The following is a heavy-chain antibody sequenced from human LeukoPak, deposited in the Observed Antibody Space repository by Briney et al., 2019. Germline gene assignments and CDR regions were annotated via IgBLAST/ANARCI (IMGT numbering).Heavy chain of an antibody. D-gene: IGHD2-8*01. CDR1: GYTFTSYY. CDR3: ARKSSDIVLMVYAIQSYGMDV. CDR2: INPSGGST. Sequence: VSVKVSCKASGYTFTSYYMHWVRQAPGQGLEWMGIINPSGGSTSYAQKFQGRVTMTRNTSISTAYMELSSLRSEDTAVYYCARKSSDIVLMVYAIQSYGMDVWGQGTTVTVSS. J-gene: IGHJ6*02. V-gene: IGHV1-46*01.